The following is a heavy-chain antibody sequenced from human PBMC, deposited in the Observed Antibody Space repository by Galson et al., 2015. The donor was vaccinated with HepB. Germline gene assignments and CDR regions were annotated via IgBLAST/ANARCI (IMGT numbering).Heavy chain of an antibody. CDR1: GDSVTSNSAV. D-gene: IGHD4-17*01. CDR3: AYGSAV. J-gene: IGHJ6*02. Sequence: CAISGDSVTSNSAVWNWIGQPPSRGLEWLGRTYFMAKWHTDYEKSVKSRININADISQNQFSLQLSSVTSDDTAVYYCAYGSAVWGQGTTVNFSS. CDR2: TYFMAKWHT. V-gene: IGHV6-1*01.